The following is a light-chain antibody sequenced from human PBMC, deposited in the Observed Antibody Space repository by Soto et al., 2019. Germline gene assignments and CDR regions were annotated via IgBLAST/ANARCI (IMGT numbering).Light chain of an antibody. CDR2: DVN. J-gene: IGLJ3*02. CDR3: SSYAGGNNWV. V-gene: IGLV2-8*01. CDR1: SSNIGNNY. Sequence: QSVLTQSPSVSAAPGQQVTISCSGSSSNIGNNYVSWYQQNPGKAPKLMLYDVNKRPSGVPDRFSGSKSGNTASLTVSGLQAEDEADYYCSSYAGGNNWVFGGGTKVTVL.